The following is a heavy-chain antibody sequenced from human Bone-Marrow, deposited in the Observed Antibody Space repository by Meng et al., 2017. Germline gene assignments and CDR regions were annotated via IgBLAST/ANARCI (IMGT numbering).Heavy chain of an antibody. J-gene: IGHJ5*02. CDR1: GGSISTSGYY. CDR3: VRSSAWVRTGFDP. V-gene: IGHV4-39*01. Sequence: QPQLQESGPGLVRPSEALSLTCRVSGGSISTSGYYWGWIRQPPGKGLEWIGSIGHSGFTYYTPSLKSRVTVSIGTSRNQFSLWLTSVTAADTAVYYCVRSSAWVRTGFDPWGQGTLVTVSS. CDR2: IGHSGFT. D-gene: IGHD6-19*01.